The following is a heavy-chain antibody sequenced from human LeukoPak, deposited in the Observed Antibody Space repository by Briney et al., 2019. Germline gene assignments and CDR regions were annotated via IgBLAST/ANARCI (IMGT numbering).Heavy chain of an antibody. Sequence: GASVKVSCKASGYTFTGYYMHWVRQAPGQGLEWMGWINPNSGGTNYAQKFQGRVTMTRDTSISTAYMELSRLRSDDTAVYYWARGPGALWFGELLPLDYWGQGTLVTVSS. CDR2: INPNSGGT. CDR1: GYTFTGYY. D-gene: IGHD3-10*01. CDR3: ARGPGALWFGELLPLDY. V-gene: IGHV1-2*02. J-gene: IGHJ4*02.